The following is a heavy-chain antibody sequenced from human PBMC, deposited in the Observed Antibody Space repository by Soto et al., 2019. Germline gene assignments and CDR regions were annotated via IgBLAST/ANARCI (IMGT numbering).Heavy chain of an antibody. CDR3: ARLPKSYFYYYGMDV. Sequence: ASVKVSCKASGNTFASYCISWVLQAPGQGLEWMGWISPYNGDTQYSQTLQDRLTMTTDTSASTAYVELRNLRSDDTAVYYCARLPKSYFYYYGMDVWGQGTTVTVSS. CDR2: ISPYNGDT. J-gene: IGHJ6*02. D-gene: IGHD6-25*01. CDR1: GNTFASYC. V-gene: IGHV1-18*01.